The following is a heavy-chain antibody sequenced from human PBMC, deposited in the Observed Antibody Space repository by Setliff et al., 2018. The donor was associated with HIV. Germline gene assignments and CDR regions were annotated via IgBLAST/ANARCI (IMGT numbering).Heavy chain of an antibody. J-gene: IGHJ5*02. D-gene: IGHD4-17*01. CDR1: GGTLSKYA. CDR2: IIPIFGTA. V-gene: IGHV1-69*13. Sequence: SVKVSCKASGGTLSKYAIIWVRQAPGQGLEWMGGIIPIFGTANYAQNFQGRVTITADASTSTAYMALSSLRSEDTAVYCCARADPFVTERSHDFGGNSGGWFDPWGQGTLVTVSS. CDR3: ARADPFVTERSHDFGGNSGGWFDP.